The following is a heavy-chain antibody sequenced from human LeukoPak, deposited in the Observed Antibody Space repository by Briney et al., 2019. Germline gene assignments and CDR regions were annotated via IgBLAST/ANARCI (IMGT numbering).Heavy chain of an antibody. CDR3: AKARLMAAPFYYYGMDV. V-gene: IGHV3-9*01. CDR2: ISWNSGAK. CDR1: GFDFEDYA. Sequence: GGSLRLSCAASGFDFEDYAIHWVRQVPGKGLEWVSGISWNSGAKAYADSVRGRFTISRDNAKNSLYLQMNSLRGEDTALYYCAKARLMAAPFYYYGMDVWGPGTTVTVSS. D-gene: IGHD5-24*01. J-gene: IGHJ6*02.